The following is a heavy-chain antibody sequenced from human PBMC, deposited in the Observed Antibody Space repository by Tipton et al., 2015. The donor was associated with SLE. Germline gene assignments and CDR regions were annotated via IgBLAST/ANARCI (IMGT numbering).Heavy chain of an antibody. CDR1: GGSISNYY. Sequence: LSLTCTVSGGSISNYYWNWIRQPPGKGLEWVSGIDWNSGTIVYADSVKGRFTISRDNAKNSLYLQMNGLRAEDTALYYCAKDLQGSVDTAMVGFALWGQGTLVTVSS. CDR2: IDWNSGTI. J-gene: IGHJ4*02. CDR3: AKDLQGSVDTAMVGFAL. D-gene: IGHD5-18*01. V-gene: IGHV3-9*01.